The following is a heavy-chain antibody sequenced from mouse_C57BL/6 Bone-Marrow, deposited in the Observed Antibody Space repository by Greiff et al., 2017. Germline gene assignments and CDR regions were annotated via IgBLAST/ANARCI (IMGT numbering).Heavy chain of an antibody. CDR2: INPYNGGT. V-gene: IGHV1-19*01. D-gene: IGHD1-1*01. CDR3: ARSSHYYGSSYFDY. J-gene: IGHJ2*01. CDR1: GYTFTDYY. Sequence: VQLQQSGPVLVKPGASVKMSCKASGYTFTDYYMNWVKQSHGKSLEWIGVINPYNGGTSYNQKFKGKATLTVDKSSSTAYMELNSLTSEDYAVYYYARSSHYYGSSYFDYWGQGTTLTVSS.